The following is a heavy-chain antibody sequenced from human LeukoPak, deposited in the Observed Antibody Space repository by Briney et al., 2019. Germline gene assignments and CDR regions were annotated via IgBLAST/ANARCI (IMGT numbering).Heavy chain of an antibody. J-gene: IGHJ4*02. D-gene: IGHD6-6*01. CDR3: ARDWGTSSLYLVN. V-gene: IGHV3-30*02. CDR2: IQNDGNNK. CDR1: GFTFSSNG. Sequence: GGPLRLSCAASGFTFSSNGMHWVRQAPGKGLEWVAFIQNDGNNKKYADSVKGRFTISRDNSKNTLYLQMNSLRAEDTAVYYCARDWGTSSLYLVNWGQGTLVTVSS.